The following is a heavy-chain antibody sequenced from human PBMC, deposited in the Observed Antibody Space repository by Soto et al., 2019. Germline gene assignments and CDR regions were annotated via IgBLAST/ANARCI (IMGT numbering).Heavy chain of an antibody. Sequence: GGSLRLTCAASGFTFSSYGMHWVRQAPGKGLEWVAVISYDGSNKYYADSVKGRFTISRDNSKNTLYLQMNSLRAEDTAVYYCAKVESYDILTGYYGDYYYYGMDVWGQGTTVTVSS. CDR1: GFTFSSYG. J-gene: IGHJ6*02. V-gene: IGHV3-30*18. CDR2: ISYDGSNK. D-gene: IGHD3-9*01. CDR3: AKVESYDILTGYYGDYYYYGMDV.